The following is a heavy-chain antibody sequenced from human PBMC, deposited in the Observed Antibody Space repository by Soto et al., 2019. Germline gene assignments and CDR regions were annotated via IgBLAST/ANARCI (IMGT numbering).Heavy chain of an antibody. CDR3: ARGPFYSSSWLDY. J-gene: IGHJ4*02. V-gene: IGHV3-74*01. Sequence: GGSLRLSCAASGFTFSSYWMHWVRQAPGKGLVWVSRIHTDGSSINYADSVKGRFTISRDNAENTLSLQMNSLRAEDTAVYYCARGPFYSSSWLDYWGQGTLVTVSS. CDR2: IHTDGSSI. D-gene: IGHD6-13*01. CDR1: GFTFSSYW.